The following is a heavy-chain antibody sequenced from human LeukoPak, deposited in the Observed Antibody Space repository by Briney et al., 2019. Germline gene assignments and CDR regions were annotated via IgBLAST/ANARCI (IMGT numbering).Heavy chain of an antibody. D-gene: IGHD4-17*01. V-gene: IGHV4-34*01. Sequence: SETLSLTCAVYGGSFSGYYWSWIRPPPGKGLEWIGEINHGGSTNYNPSLKSRVTISVDTSKNQFSRKLSSVTAADTAVYYCARRYGDYVTYFDYWGQGTLVTVSS. CDR1: GGSFSGYY. CDR2: INHGGST. J-gene: IGHJ4*02. CDR3: ARRYGDYVTYFDY.